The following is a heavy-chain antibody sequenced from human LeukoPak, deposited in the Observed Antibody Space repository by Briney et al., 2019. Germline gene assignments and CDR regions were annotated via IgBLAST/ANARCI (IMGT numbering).Heavy chain of an antibody. CDR1: GGSISPYY. Sequence: SETLSLTCIVSGGSISPYYWSWIRQPPGKGLEWIGYISNSVNTNYDPSLKSRVTISIDTSKKQLSLKLSSVTAADTAVYYCARTDYHGSGTLGRIPQGYYYYMDVWGKGTTVTVSS. CDR2: ISNSVNT. J-gene: IGHJ6*03. D-gene: IGHD3-10*01. CDR3: ARTDYHGSGTLGRIPQGYYYYMDV. V-gene: IGHV4-4*08.